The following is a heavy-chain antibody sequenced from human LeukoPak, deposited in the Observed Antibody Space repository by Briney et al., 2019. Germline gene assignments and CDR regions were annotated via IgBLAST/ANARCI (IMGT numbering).Heavy chain of an antibody. D-gene: IGHD3-9*01. Sequence: GGSLRLSCAASGFTFSSYAMSWVRQAPGKGLEWVSVISGSGGTTFYTDSVKGRFTISRDNSKNTLYLQMNSLRAEDTAVYYCAREYYDILTGYFYYYMDVWGKGTTVTVSS. J-gene: IGHJ6*03. V-gene: IGHV3-23*01. CDR1: GFTFSSYA. CDR3: AREYYDILTGYFYYYMDV. CDR2: ISGSGGTT.